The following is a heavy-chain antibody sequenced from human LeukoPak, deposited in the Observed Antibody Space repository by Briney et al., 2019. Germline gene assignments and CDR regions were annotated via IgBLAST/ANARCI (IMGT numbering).Heavy chain of an antibody. CDR3: ARDRLYDY. CDR1: GYTFTGYY. CDR2: MNPNSGGT. Sequence: GASVKVSCKASGYTFTGYYLHWVRQAPGQGLEWMGRMNPNSGGTDYAQKFQGRVTMTRDTSISTAYMELSRLRSDDTAIYYRARDRLYDYWGQGTLVTVSS. V-gene: IGHV1-2*06. J-gene: IGHJ4*02. D-gene: IGHD2-15*01.